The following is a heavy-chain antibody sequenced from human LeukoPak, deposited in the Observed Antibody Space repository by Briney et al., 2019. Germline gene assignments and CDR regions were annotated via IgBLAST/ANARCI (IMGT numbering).Heavy chain of an antibody. Sequence: SVKVSCKASGGTFSSYAISWVRQAPGQGLEWMGRIIPILGIANYAQKFQGRVTITADKSTSTAYMELSSLRSEDTAVYYCARASGPAANPFDYWGQGTLVTVSS. J-gene: IGHJ4*02. D-gene: IGHD2-2*01. CDR1: GGTFSSYA. CDR3: ARASGPAANPFDY. V-gene: IGHV1-69*04. CDR2: IIPILGIA.